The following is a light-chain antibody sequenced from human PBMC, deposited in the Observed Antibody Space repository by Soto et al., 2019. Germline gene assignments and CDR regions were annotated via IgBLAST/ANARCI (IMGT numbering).Light chain of an antibody. CDR1: QRISNSY. CDR3: QQYARPPFA. V-gene: IGKV3-20*01. J-gene: IGKJ2*01. Sequence: EIVLTQYPGTLSLSPGERATLSCRASQRISNSYLAWYQQKPGQAPRLLLYDASSRANGIPDRVSGSGSGTDFPLNISRLELEDFAVYYCQQYARPPFAFGQGTKVEIK. CDR2: DAS.